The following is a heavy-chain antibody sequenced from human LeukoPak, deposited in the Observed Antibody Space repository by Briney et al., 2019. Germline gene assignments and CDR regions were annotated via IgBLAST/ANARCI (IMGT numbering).Heavy chain of an antibody. CDR3: ARTYYYDSSGYYGLDY. Sequence: PGGSLRLSCAASGFTVSSNYMSWVRQAPGKGLEWVSVIYSGGSTYYADSAKGRFTISRDNPKNTLYLQMNSLRAEDTAVYYCARTYYYDSSGYYGLDYWGQGTLVTVSS. V-gene: IGHV3-53*01. CDR2: IYSGGST. D-gene: IGHD3-22*01. J-gene: IGHJ4*02. CDR1: GFTVSSNY.